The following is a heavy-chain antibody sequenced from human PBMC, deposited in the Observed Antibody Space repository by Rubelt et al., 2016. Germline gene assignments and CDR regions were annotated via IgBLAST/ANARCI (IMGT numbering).Heavy chain of an antibody. V-gene: IGHV3-7*03. CDR2: IKQDGSEK. Sequence: EVQLVESGGGLVQPGGSLRLSCAASGFTFSSYWMSWVRQAPGKGLEWVANIKQDGSEKYYVDSVKGRFTSPRDNAKNSLYLQRNSPGAEDTAVYYCARDLGSDSSSFGAFDIWGQGTMVTVSS. CDR1: GFTFSSYW. D-gene: IGHD6-13*01. CDR3: ARDLGSDSSSFGAFDI. J-gene: IGHJ3*02.